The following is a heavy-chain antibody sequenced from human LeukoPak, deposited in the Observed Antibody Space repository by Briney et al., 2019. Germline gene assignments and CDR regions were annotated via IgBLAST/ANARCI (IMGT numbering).Heavy chain of an antibody. V-gene: IGHV3-64D*06. CDR1: GFTFSSYA. CDR3: VKDKYYGSGSPTFDY. D-gene: IGHD3-10*01. J-gene: IGHJ4*02. CDR2: MSGNGGST. Sequence: GGSLRLSCSASGFTFSSYAMHWVRQAPGKGLEYVSAMSGNGGSTYYADSVKGRFTISKDNSKNTLYLQMSSLRAEDTAVYYCVKDKYYGSGSPTFDYWGQGTLVTVSS.